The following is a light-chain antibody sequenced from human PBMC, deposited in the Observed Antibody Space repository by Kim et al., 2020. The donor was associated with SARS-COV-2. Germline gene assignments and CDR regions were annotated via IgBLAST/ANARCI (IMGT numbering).Light chain of an antibody. CDR2: YDN. CDR3: QVWDNSSDVV. V-gene: IGLV3-21*04. Sequence: VAPGEKAGSTCGGKNMGGKSGNWCQQKTGQAPALVINYDNDRPSGGTEGCSGANTGNTATLTISRVEAGDEADYYCQVWDNSSDVVFGGGTQLTVL. CDR1: NMGGKS. J-gene: IGLJ3*02.